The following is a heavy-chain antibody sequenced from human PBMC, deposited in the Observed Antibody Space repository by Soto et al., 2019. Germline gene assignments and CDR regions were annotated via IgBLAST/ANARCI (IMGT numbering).Heavy chain of an antibody. CDR3: ARARPYYYDSSGHYFDI. CDR1: GGTFSSYA. D-gene: IGHD3-22*01. Sequence: QVQLVQSGAEVKKPGSSVKVSCKASGGTFSSYAISWVRQDPGQGLEWMGGIIPIFGTANYAQKFQGRVTITADKSTSTAYMELSSLRSEDTAVYYCARARPYYYDSSGHYFDIWGQGTMVTVSS. CDR2: IIPIFGTA. J-gene: IGHJ3*02. V-gene: IGHV1-69*06.